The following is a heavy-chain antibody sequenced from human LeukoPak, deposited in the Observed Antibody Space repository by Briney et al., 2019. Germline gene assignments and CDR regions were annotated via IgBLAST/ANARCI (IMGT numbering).Heavy chain of an antibody. CDR3: ASKVEGYDSSGYYVFNNWFDP. Sequence: PGGSLRLSCAASGFTFSSYGMNWVRQPPGKGLEWIGSIYYSGSTYYNPSLKSRVTTSVDTSKNQFSLKLSSVTAADTAVYYCASKVEGYDSSGYYVFNNWFDPWGQGTLVTVSS. D-gene: IGHD3-22*01. CDR1: GFTFSSYGMN. CDR2: IYYSGST. V-gene: IGHV4-39*01. J-gene: IGHJ5*02.